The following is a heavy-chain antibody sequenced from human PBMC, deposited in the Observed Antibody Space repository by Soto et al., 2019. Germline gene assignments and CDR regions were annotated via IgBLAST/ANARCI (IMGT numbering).Heavy chain of an antibody. V-gene: IGHV1-18*01. CDR3: ASPYGSGSYYVYYGMDV. D-gene: IGHD3-10*01. CDR1: GYTFTSYG. J-gene: IGHJ6*02. Sequence: QVQLVQSGAEVKKPGASVKVSCKASGYTFTSYGISWLRQAPGQGLEWMGWISAYNGNTNYAQKLQGRVTMTTDTSTSTAYMELRSLRSDDTAVYYCASPYGSGSYYVYYGMDVWGQGSTVTVSS. CDR2: ISAYNGNT.